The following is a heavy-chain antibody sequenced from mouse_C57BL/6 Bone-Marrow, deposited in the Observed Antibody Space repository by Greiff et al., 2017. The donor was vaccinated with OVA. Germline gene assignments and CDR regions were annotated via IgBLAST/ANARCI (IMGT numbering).Heavy chain of an antibody. V-gene: IGHV1-64*01. D-gene: IGHD2-5*01. CDR3: ARGGFYYSNYVGWYFYV. Sequence: VQLQQPGAELVKPGASVKLSCKTSGYTFTSYWMHWVKQRPGQGLEWIGMIHPNSGSTNYNEKFKSKATLTVDKSSSTAYMQLSSLTSEDSAVYYCARGGFYYSNYVGWYFYVWGTGTTVTVSS. CDR1: GYTFTSYW. J-gene: IGHJ1*03. CDR2: IHPNSGST.